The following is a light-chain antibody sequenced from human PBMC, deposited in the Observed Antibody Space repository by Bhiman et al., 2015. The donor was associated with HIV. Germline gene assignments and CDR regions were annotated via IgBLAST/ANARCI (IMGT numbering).Light chain of an antibody. J-gene: IGLJ1*01. V-gene: IGLV1-51*01. CDR1: SSNIGNND. Sequence: QSVLTQPPSVSAAPGQKVTISCSGSSSNIGNNDVSWYQQVPGTAPKLLIYDNNKRPSGIPDRFSGSKSGTSATLGITGLQTGDEADYYCGTWDSSLSSYVFGTGTKVTVL. CDR2: DNN. CDR3: GTWDSSLSSYV.